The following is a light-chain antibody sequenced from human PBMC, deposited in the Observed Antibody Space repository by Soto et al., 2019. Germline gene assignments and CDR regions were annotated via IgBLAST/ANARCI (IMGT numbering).Light chain of an antibody. J-gene: IGLJ2*01. CDR2: DVT. CDR1: SSDIGGHND. Sequence: QSALTQPASVSGSPGQSITISCTGTSSDIGGHNDVSWYQQHPGKAPKLMIYDVTNRPSGVSNRFSGSKSGNTASLTISGLQAEDEADYYCSSYTTSSALFGGGTKLTVL. CDR3: SSYTTSSAL. V-gene: IGLV2-14*03.